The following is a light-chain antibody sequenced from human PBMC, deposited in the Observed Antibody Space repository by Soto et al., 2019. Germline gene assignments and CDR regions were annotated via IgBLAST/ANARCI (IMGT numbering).Light chain of an antibody. CDR2: EVV. CDR1: SSDVGGYNY. V-gene: IGLV2-8*01. CDR3: SSYGGSNNYV. J-gene: IGLJ1*01. Sequence: QSALTQPPSASGSPGQSVTISCTGTSSDVGGYNYVSWYQQHPGKAPKLMIYEVVKRPSGVPDRFSGSKSGNTASLTVSGLQAEDEADYYCSSYGGSNNYVFGTGTQLTVL.